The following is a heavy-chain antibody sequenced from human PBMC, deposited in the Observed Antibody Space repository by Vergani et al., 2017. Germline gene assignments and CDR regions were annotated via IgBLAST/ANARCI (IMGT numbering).Heavy chain of an antibody. J-gene: IGHJ6*02. D-gene: IGHD2-2*01. CDR1: GFTLSSYG. V-gene: IGHV3-30*18. CDR3: ANSYCSSLSCYAFYGMEV. CDR2: ISYDGSNK. Sequence: QVQLVESGGGVVQPGRSLRLSCAASGFTLSSYGMHWVRQAPGKGLEWVAVISYDGSNKYYADSVKGRFTISRDNSKNTLYLQMNSLRAEDTAVYYCANSYCSSLSCYAFYGMEVWGQGTTVTVSS.